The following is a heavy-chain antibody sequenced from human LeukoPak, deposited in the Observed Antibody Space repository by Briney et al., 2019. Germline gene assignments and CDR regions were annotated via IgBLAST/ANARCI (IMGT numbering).Heavy chain of an antibody. J-gene: IGHJ6*02. Sequence: ASVTVSCKASGYTFTGYYMHWVRQAPGQGLEWMGWINPNSGGTNYAQKFQGRVTMTRDTSISTAYMELSRLRSDDTAVYYCASISGSSWPPYYYYYGMDVWGQGTTVTASS. CDR3: ASISGSSWPPYYYYYGMDV. D-gene: IGHD6-13*01. CDR2: INPNSGGT. V-gene: IGHV1-2*02. CDR1: GYTFTGYY.